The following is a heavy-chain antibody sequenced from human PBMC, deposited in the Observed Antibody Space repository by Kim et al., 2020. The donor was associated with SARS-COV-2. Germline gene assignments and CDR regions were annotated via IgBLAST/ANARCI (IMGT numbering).Heavy chain of an antibody. V-gene: IGHV4-59*13. J-gene: IGHJ4*02. CDR3: ARSNYLTGYYGVWDY. Sequence: SETLSLTCTVSGGSISSYYWSWIRQPPGKGLEWIGYIYYSGSTNYNPSLKSRVTISVDTSKNQFSLKLSSVTAADTAVYYCARSNYLTGYYGVWDYWGQGTLVTVSS. CDR1: GGSISSYY. CDR2: IYYSGST. D-gene: IGHD3-9*01.